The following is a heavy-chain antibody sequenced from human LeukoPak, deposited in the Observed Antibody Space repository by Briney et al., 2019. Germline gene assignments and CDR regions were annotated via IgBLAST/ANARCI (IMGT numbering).Heavy chain of an antibody. J-gene: IGHJ4*02. V-gene: IGHV4-59*08. CDR3: ARGWYSSSPDY. CDR2: IYYSGST. D-gene: IGHD6-6*01. Sequence: SETLSLTCTVSGGSISSYYWSWIRHPPGKGLEWIGYIYYSGSTNYNPSLKSRVTISVDTSKNQFSLKLSSVTAADTAVYYCARGWYSSSPDYWGQGTLVTVSS. CDR1: GGSISSYY.